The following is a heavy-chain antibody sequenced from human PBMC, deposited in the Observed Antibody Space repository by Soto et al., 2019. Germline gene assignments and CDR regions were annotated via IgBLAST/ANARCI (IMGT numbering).Heavy chain of an antibody. CDR1: GYNFTTFW. CDR3: ARLGFPGAIYFDS. J-gene: IGHJ4*02. CDR2: IYPGDSET. V-gene: IGHV5-51*01. Sequence: GESLKISCKGSGYNFTTFWIGWVRQMPGKGLEWMGIIYPGDSETKYSPDFEGQVTISADRSTNTAYLQWRSLRASDTAMYYCARLGFPGAIYFDSWGLGTLVTAPQ.